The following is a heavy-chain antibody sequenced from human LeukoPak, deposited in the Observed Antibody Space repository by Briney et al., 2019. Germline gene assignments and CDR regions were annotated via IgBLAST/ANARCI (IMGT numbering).Heavy chain of an antibody. CDR2: IYYGGKT. CDR3: AARRTTPEIDY. V-gene: IGHV4-39*01. J-gene: IGHJ4*02. CDR1: GSSITSHLYY. D-gene: IGHD4-11*01. Sequence: PSETLSLTCIVCGSSITSHLYYWVWVRQPPGKGLEWIGAIYYGGKTYYNPSLKSRVSISIDTSKNQFSLKLTSVTAPDTATYFCAARRTTPEIDYWGQGTLVAVSS.